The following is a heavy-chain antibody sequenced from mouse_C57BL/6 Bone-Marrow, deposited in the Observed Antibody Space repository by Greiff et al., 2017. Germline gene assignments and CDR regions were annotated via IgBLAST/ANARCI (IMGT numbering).Heavy chain of an antibody. J-gene: IGHJ3*01. V-gene: IGHV1-42*01. CDR2: INPSTGGT. Sequence: VHVKQSGPELVKPGASVKISCKASGYSFTGYYMNWVKQSPEKSLEWIGKINPSTGGTTYNQKFKAKATLTVDKSSSTAYVQLKSLTSEDSAVYYWEGGGNYGFAYWGQGTRVTVSA. D-gene: IGHD2-1*01. CDR1: GYSFTGYY. CDR3: EGGGNYGFAY.